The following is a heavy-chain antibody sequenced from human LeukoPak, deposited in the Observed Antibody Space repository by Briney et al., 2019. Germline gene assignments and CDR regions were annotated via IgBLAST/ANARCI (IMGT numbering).Heavy chain of an antibody. CDR3: ARDRFSGSYPLDY. Sequence: GGSLRLSCAASGFIFDDYGMSWVRQAPGKGLEWVSGINWIGGSTGYADSVKGRFTISTDNAKNSLYLQMNSLRAEDTAVYYCARDRFSGSYPLDYWGQGTLVTVSS. CDR2: INWIGGST. CDR1: GFIFDDYG. D-gene: IGHD1-26*01. V-gene: IGHV3-20*04. J-gene: IGHJ4*02.